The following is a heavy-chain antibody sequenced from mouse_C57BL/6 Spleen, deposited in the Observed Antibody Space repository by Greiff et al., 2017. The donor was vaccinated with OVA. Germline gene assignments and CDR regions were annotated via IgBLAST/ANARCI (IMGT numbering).Heavy chain of an antibody. D-gene: IGHD1-1*01. CDR1: GYTFTSYW. CDR3: ARGGNYYGSSYRYFDV. Sequence: VQLQQPGTELVKPGASVKLSCKASGYTFTSYWMHWVKQRPGQGLEWIGNINPSNGGTNYNEKFKSKATLTVDKSSSTAYMQLSSLTSEDSAVYYCARGGNYYGSSYRYFDVWSTGTTVTVSS. V-gene: IGHV1-53*01. J-gene: IGHJ1*03. CDR2: INPSNGGT.